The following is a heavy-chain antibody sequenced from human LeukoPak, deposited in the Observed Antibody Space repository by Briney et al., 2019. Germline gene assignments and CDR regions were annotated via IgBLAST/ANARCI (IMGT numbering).Heavy chain of an antibody. V-gene: IGHV1-8*03. CDR1: GYTFTSYD. J-gene: IGHJ4*02. CDR3: ARGEYDGSHFDY. Sequence: GASVKVSCKASGYTFTSYDINWVRQATGQGLEWMGWMNPNSGNTGYAQKFQGRVTITRNTSISTAYMELSSLGSEDTAVYYCARGEYDGSHFDYWGQGTLVTVSS. D-gene: IGHD1-26*01. CDR2: MNPNSGNT.